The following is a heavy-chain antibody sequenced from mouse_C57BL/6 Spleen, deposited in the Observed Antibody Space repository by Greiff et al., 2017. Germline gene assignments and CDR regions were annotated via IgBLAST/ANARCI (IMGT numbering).Heavy chain of an antibody. CDR3: ARAPLLENYARDD. D-gene: IGHD1-1*01. Sequence: EVQLQQSGPGLVQPSQSLSLTCSVTGYSITSGYYWYWIRQFPGNKLEWMGYISYAGSNNYTPSLKNRISITRATSKNQFFLKLNSVTTEDTATSNFARAPLLENYARDDWGQGTSVTVSS. CDR1: GYSITSGYY. V-gene: IGHV3-6*01. CDR2: ISYAGSN. J-gene: IGHJ4*01.